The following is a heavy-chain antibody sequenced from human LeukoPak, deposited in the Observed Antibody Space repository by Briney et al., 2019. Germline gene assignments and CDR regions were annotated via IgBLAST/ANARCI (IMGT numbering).Heavy chain of an antibody. CDR1: GFTLSSYA. Sequence: GRSLRLSCAASGFTLSSYAMHWVRQAPGKGLECVAVISYDGSNKYYADSVKGRFTISRDNSKNTLYLQMNSLRAEDTAVYYCARTLGYCSSTSCGPYGMDVWGKGTTVTVSS. CDR3: ARTLGYCSSTSCGPYGMDV. J-gene: IGHJ6*04. V-gene: IGHV3-30*04. CDR2: ISYDGSNK. D-gene: IGHD2-2*01.